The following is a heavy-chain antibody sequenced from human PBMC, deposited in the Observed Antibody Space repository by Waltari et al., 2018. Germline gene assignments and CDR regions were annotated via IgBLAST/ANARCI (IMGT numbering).Heavy chain of an antibody. J-gene: IGHJ4*02. CDR1: GFTFSRYW. CDR3: AKSRGFEY. Sequence: SGFTFSRYWMSWVRQTPGKGLQWVANINYDGSQKYYVDSVKGRFTVSRDNAKNSVYLQMNSLRVEDTAVYYCAKSRGFEYWGQGALITVSS. CDR2: INYDGSQK. D-gene: IGHD2-2*01. V-gene: IGHV3-7*01.